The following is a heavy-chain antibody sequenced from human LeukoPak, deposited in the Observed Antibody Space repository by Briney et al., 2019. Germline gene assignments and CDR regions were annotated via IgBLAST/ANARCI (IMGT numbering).Heavy chain of an antibody. Sequence: SETLSLTCTVSGGSISSYYWSWIRQPAGKGLEWIGRIYTSGSTNYNPSLKSRVTMSVDTSKNQFPLKLSSVTAADTAVYYCARSVLLWFGETYGMDVWGQGTTVTVSS. J-gene: IGHJ6*02. V-gene: IGHV4-4*07. CDR2: IYTSGST. D-gene: IGHD3-10*01. CDR1: GGSISSYY. CDR3: ARSVLLWFGETYGMDV.